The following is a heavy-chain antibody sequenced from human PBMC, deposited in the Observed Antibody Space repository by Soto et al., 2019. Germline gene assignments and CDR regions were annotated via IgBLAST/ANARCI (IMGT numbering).Heavy chain of an antibody. CDR3: ASGYSYGNFDY. V-gene: IGHV4-34*01. J-gene: IGHJ4*02. D-gene: IGHD5-18*01. CDR2: INHSGST. Sequence: SETLSLTCAFYCGSFIGYYWSWIRQPPGKGLEWIGEINHSGSTNYNPSLKSRVTISVDTSKNQFSLKLSSVTAADTAVYYCASGYSYGNFDYWGQGTLVTVSS. CDR1: CGSFIGYY.